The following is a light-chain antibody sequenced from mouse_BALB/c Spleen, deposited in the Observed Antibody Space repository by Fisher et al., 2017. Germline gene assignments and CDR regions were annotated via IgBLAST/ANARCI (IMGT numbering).Light chain of an antibody. V-gene: IGKV3-10*01. CDR3: QQNNEDPWT. J-gene: IGKJ1*01. CDR1: ESVEYYGTSL. Sequence: IVLTQTPASLAVSLGQRATISCRASESVEYYGTSLMQWYQQKPGQPPKLLIYLASNLESGVPARFSGSGSRTDFTLTIDPVEADDAATSYCQQNNEDPWTFGGGTKLEIK. CDR2: LAS.